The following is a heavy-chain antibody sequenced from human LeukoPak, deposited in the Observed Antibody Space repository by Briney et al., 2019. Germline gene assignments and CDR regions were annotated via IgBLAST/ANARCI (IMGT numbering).Heavy chain of an antibody. CDR1: GGSISSGTYC. D-gene: IGHD1-26*01. V-gene: IGHV4-61*02. CDR3: ARAVGGQYDYYYYMDV. Sequence: SETLSLTCTVSGGSISSGTYCWRWLRQPAGTGREWIGRIYTSGSTNYNPSLKSRVTISVDTSKNQFSLKLSSVTAADTAVYYCARAVGGQYDYYYYMDVWGKGTTVTVSS. CDR2: IYTSGST. J-gene: IGHJ6*03.